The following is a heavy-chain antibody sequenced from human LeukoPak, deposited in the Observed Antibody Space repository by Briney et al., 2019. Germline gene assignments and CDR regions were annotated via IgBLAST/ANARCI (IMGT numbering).Heavy chain of an antibody. J-gene: IGHJ4*02. CDR3: ARGTHLRQSPFDY. D-gene: IGHD1-14*01. Sequence: PGGSLRLSCAASGFTFSSYAMSWVRQAPGKGLEWVSAIGGSGGSTYYADSVKGRFTISRDNSKNTLYLQMNSLRAEDTAVYYCARGTHLRQSPFDYWGQGTLVTVSS. CDR1: GFTFSSYA. CDR2: IGGSGGST. V-gene: IGHV3-23*01.